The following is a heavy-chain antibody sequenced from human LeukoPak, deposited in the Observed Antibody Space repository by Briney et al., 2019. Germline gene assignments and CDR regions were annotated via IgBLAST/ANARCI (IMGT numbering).Heavy chain of an antibody. J-gene: IGHJ4*02. V-gene: IGHV3-74*01. CDR1: GFTFCDYW. Sequence: GGSLRLSCAASGFTFCDYWMQWVRQVPGKGLVWVSHINNDGTDTKYADSVKCRFTISRDNARNTLYLQMNTLRAEDTAVYYCTRDFYGIDSWGQGTLVTVSS. CDR2: INNDGTDT. CDR3: TRDFYGIDS. D-gene: IGHD2/OR15-2a*01.